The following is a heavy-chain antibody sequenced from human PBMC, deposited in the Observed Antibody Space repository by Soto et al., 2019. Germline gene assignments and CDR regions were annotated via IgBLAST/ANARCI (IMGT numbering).Heavy chain of an antibody. Sequence: QPGGSLRLSCAASGFTFSSYGMHWVRQAPGKGLEWVAVISYDGSNKYYADSVKGRLTISRDNSKNTLYLQMNSLRAEDTAVYYCAKDVLLWFGELSDYYYGMDVWGQGTTVTVSS. CDR1: GFTFSSYG. CDR2: ISYDGSNK. J-gene: IGHJ6*02. CDR3: AKDVLLWFGELSDYYYGMDV. D-gene: IGHD3-10*01. V-gene: IGHV3-30*18.